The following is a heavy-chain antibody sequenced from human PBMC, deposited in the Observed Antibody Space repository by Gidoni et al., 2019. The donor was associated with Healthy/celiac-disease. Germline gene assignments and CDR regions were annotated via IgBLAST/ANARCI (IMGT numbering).Heavy chain of an antibody. CDR1: GGTFSSYA. V-gene: IGHV1-69*01. CDR3: ARSYCSGGSCYGNNY. CDR2: IIPIFGTA. D-gene: IGHD2-15*01. Sequence: QVQLVQSGAEVKKPGSSVKVSCKAAGGTFSSYAINWVRQAPGQGLEWMGGIIPIFGTANYAQKFQGRVTITADESTSTAYMELSSLRSEDTAVYYCARSYCSGGSCYGNNYWGQGTLVTVSS. J-gene: IGHJ4*02.